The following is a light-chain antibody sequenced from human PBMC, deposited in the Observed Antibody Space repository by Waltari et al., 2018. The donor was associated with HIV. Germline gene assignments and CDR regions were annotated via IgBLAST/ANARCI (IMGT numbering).Light chain of an antibody. V-gene: IGKV1-5*03. CDR1: QSINNW. CDR2: KAS. CDR3: QQYNSYSPT. Sequence: DIQMTQSPSTLSASVGDRVTITCRASQSINNWLAWYQQKPGKAPKVLIYKASSLGSGVPSRFSGSGSGTEFTLTISSLQPDDFATYYCQQYNSYSPTFGPGTKVELK. J-gene: IGKJ1*01.